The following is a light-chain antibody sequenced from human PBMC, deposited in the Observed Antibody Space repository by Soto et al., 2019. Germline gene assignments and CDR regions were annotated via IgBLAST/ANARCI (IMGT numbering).Light chain of an antibody. CDR3: QQYGSSLVP. Sequence: EIVLTQSPRTLSLSPGERATLSCRSIQSVSSSYLAWYQQKPGQAPRLLIYGASSRAIGIPDRFSGSGSGTDFTLTITSLEPEDFAVYYCQQYGSSLVPFGQGTKLEI. CDR2: GAS. J-gene: IGKJ2*01. V-gene: IGKV3-20*01. CDR1: QSVSSSY.